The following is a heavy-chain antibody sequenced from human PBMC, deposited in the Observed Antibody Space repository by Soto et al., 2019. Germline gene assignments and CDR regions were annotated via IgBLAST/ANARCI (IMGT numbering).Heavy chain of an antibody. CDR3: ARTVGWLDP. CDR1: GDSVSSNSAA. D-gene: IGHD1-26*01. CDR2: TYYRSKWYS. V-gene: IGHV6-1*01. J-gene: IGHJ5*02. Sequence: PSQTLSLTCXISGDSVSSNSAAWNRIRQSPSRGLEWLGRTYYRSKWYSEYAPSVKSRITINPDTSKNQFSLQLNSVSPEDAAVYDSARTVGWLDPWGQGTLVTVSS.